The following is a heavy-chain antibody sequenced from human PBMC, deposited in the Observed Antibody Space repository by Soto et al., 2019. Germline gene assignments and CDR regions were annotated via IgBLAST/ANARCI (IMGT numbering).Heavy chain of an antibody. CDR2: VYWDDDK. J-gene: IGHJ3*02. Sequence: SGPTLVNPTQTLTLTCTFSGFTLSTSGVGVGWIRQPPGKALEWLAVVYWDDDKRYSSSLKSSLTITKDTSKNQVVLTMTNMDPVDTATYYCAHQSLEWPHRIFDIWGQGTMVTVSS. CDR3: AHQSLEWPHRIFDI. CDR1: GFTLSTSGVG. D-gene: IGHD3-3*01. V-gene: IGHV2-5*02.